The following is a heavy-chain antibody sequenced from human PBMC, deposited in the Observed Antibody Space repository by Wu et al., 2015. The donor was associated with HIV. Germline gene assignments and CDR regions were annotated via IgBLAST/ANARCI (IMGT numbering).Heavy chain of an antibody. Sequence: QVQLVQSGAEVKKPGSSVKVSCKASGGTFSSYAISWVRQAPGQGLEWMGGIIPIFGTANYAQKFQGRVTITTDESTSTAYMELSSLRSEDTAVYYCARGKTGDMGYPAWYFDLWGRGTLVTVSS. D-gene: IGHD7-27*01. V-gene: IGHV1-69*05. CDR3: ARGKTGDMGYPAWYFDL. CDR2: IIPIFGTA. J-gene: IGHJ2*01. CDR1: GGTFSSYA.